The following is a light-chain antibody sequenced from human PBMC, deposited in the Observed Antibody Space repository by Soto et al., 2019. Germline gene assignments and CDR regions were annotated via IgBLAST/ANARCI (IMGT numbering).Light chain of an antibody. CDR1: QSVSSSY. V-gene: IGKV3-20*01. CDR3: QQFGSSPLMYT. J-gene: IGKJ2*01. Sequence: EIVLTQSPRTLSLSPGERATLSCRASQSVSSSYLAWYQQKPGQAPRLLIYGASSRATGIPDRFSGSGSGTDFTLTISRLEPEDFAVYYCQQFGSSPLMYTFGQGTKLEVK. CDR2: GAS.